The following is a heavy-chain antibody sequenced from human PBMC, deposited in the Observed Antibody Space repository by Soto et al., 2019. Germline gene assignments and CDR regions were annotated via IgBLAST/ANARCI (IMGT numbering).Heavy chain of an antibody. CDR2: IYYSGGA. CDR3: ARNSGQFTV. D-gene: IGHD3-10*01. V-gene: IGHV4-59*01. Sequence: QMQLQESGPGLVKPSETLSLTCTVSGGSLSYYYWSWIRQPPGMGLEWIGYIYYSGGANYNPSLKSRVTISVDTSKNQFSLKLTSVTAADTAVYYCARNSGQFTVWGHGTLVTVAS. CDR1: GGSLSYYY. J-gene: IGHJ4*01.